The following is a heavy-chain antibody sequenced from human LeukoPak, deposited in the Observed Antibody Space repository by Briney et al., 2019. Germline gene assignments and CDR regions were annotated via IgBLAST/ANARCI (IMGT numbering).Heavy chain of an antibody. CDR3: ARGAASSKYYYYYYYMDV. D-gene: IGHD6-13*01. V-gene: IGHV1-8*03. CDR1: GYTFTSYY. Sequence: GASVKVSCKASGYTFTSYYINWVRQATGRGLEWMGWMNPNSGNTGYAQKFQGRVTITRNTSISTAYMELSSLRSEDTAVYYCARGAASSKYYYYYYYMDVWGKGTTVTVSS. J-gene: IGHJ6*03. CDR2: MNPNSGNT.